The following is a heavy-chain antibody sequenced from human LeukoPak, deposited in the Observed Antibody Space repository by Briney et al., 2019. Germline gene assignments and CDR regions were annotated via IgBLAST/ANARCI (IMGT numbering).Heavy chain of an antibody. J-gene: IGHJ3*02. V-gene: IGHV4-30-2*01. CDR3: ATIVVVPAATPDAFDI. D-gene: IGHD2-2*01. Sequence: SETLSLTCTVSGGSISSGGYYWSWIRQPPGKGLEWIGYIYHSGSTYYNPSLKSRVTISVDRSKNQFSLKLSSVTAADTAVYYCATIVVVPAATPDAFDIWGQETMVTVSS. CDR2: IYHSGST. CDR1: GGSISSGGYY.